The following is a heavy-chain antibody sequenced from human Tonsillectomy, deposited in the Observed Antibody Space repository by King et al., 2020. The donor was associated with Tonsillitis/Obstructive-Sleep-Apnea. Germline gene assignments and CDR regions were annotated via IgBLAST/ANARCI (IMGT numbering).Heavy chain of an antibody. CDR2: ISTNTGNP. CDR3: AREKAILGMVNDAFDI. D-gene: IGHD3-3*01. Sequence: QLVQSGSELKKPGASVKVSCKASGYIFNSYAMHWVRQAPGQGLECMGWISTNTGNPTYVQGFTGRFVFSLDTSVNTAYLQINSLKDEDTAVYYCAREKAILGMVNDAFDICGQGTSDTVNS. J-gene: IGHJ3*02. V-gene: IGHV7-4-1*02. CDR1: GYIFNSYA.